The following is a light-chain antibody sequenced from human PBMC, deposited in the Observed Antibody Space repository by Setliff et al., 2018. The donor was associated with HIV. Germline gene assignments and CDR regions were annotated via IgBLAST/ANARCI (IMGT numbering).Light chain of an antibody. Sequence: QSVLTQPASVSGSPGQSNTISCTGTSSDVGVYNYVSLYQQHPGKAPTLMIYDVSKRPSGVSNRFSGSKSGNTASLTISGLQVEDEADYYCCSYAGSSTPYVFGTGTKVTVL. CDR1: SSDVGVYNY. J-gene: IGLJ1*01. V-gene: IGLV2-23*02. CDR3: CSYAGSSTPYV. CDR2: DVS.